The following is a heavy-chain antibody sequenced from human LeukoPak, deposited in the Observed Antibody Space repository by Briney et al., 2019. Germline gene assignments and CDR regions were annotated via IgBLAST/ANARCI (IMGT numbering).Heavy chain of an antibody. V-gene: IGHV1-18*04. J-gene: IGHJ5*02. CDR2: ISAHNGNT. CDR1: GYTFTRYG. Sequence: ASVKVSCRASGYTFTRYGISWVRQAPGQGLEWMGWISAHNGNTNYAQKLQGRVTMTTDTSTSTAYMELRSLRSDDTAVYYCARDTDYDILTGYGGRRSGNWFDPWGQGLLVTVSS. D-gene: IGHD3-9*01. CDR3: ARDTDYDILTGYGGRRSGNWFDP.